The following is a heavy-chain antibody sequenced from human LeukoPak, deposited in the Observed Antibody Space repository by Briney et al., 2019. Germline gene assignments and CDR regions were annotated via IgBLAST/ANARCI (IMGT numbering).Heavy chain of an antibody. CDR3: ARGSWGDFDY. CDR1: GYSINSGYY. D-gene: IGHD2-21*01. Sequence: PSETLSLTCTVSGYSINSGYYWGWIRQPPGKGLEWIGSIYHGGSTNYNPSLKSRVTISVDTSKNQFSLKLSSVTAADTAVYYCARGSWGDFDYWGQGTLVTVSS. CDR2: IYHGGST. J-gene: IGHJ4*02. V-gene: IGHV4-38-2*02.